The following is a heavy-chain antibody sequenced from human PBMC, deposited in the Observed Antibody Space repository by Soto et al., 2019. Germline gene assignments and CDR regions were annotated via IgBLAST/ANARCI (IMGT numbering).Heavy chain of an antibody. CDR3: ARRRGPSPFCDY. J-gene: IGHJ4*02. CDR1: GSSLSTSGVG. Sequence: QITLKEDGPTLVTPTQTLTLTCTFSGSSLSTSGVGVGWIRQPPGKAIEWLALIYWDDDKRYSPSLTSRLTITKDTSKNHVVLRMTNMDPVDTATYYCARRRGPSPFCDYCSKGTLVIVSS. CDR2: IYWDDDK. V-gene: IGHV2-5*02.